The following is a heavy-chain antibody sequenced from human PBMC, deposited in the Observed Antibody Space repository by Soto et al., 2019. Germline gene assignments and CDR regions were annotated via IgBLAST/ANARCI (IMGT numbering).Heavy chain of an antibody. Sequence: EVQLGESGGGLVNPGGSLRLSCAASGFTCSSYGMHWVRQAPGKGLEWVSSISSSSGYIYYADSVRGRFTISRDNARNSLYLQMHSLRAEDTAVYYCANEPHYWGQGTLVTVSS. CDR3: ANEPHY. CDR1: GFTCSSYG. CDR2: ISSSSGYI. V-gene: IGHV3-21*01. J-gene: IGHJ4*02.